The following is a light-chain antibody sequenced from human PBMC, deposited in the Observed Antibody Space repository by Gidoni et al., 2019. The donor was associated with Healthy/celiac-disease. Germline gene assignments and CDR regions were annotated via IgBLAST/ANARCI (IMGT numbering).Light chain of an antibody. V-gene: IGLV1-44*01. CDR3: AAWDDSLNGPVV. CDR2: SNN. CDR1: SSNIGSNT. J-gene: IGLJ2*01. Sequence: VLTQPHSASGPPGQEVTISCSGSSSNIGSNTGNWYQQLPGTAPKLLIYSNNQRPSGVPDRFSGSKSGTSASLAISGLQSEDEADYYCAAWDDSLNGPVVFGGGTKLTVL.